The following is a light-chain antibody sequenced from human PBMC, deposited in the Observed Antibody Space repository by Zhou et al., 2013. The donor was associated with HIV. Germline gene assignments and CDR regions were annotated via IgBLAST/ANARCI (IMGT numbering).Light chain of an antibody. CDR2: ATS. J-gene: IGKJ1*01. CDR3: QQYDGSPWT. CDR1: QSVSSSY. Sequence: EIVMTQSPATLSVSPGERATLSCRASQSVSSSYLAWYQQRPGQAPRLLIYATSSRATGIPDRFSGSGSGTDFTLTITRLEPEDFAVYHCQQYDGSPWTFGQGTKVEI. V-gene: IGKV3-20*01.